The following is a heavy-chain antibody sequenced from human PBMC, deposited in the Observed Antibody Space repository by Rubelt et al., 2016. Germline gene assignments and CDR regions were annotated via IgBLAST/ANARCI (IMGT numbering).Heavy chain of an antibody. Sequence: QVQLQESGPGLVKPSQTLSLTCTVSGGSISSGAYYWSWIRQHPGKGLEWIGYIYYNGNTYYNPSLKSRVSISIDTSKNQFSLKLSSVTAADTAVYYCARVGDSGQYGYHFEYWGQGTLVTVSS. CDR3: ARVGDSGQYGYHFEY. J-gene: IGHJ4*02. CDR2: IYYNGNT. CDR1: GGSISSGAYY. D-gene: IGHD5-24*01. V-gene: IGHV4-31*03.